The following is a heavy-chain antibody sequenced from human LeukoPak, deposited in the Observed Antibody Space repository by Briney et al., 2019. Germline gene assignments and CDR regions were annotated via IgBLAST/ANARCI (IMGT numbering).Heavy chain of an antibody. CDR3: ATTIPATVD. CDR1: GVSISSGVYF. Sequence: SQTLSLTCTVSGVSISSGVYFWTWIRQPPGKGLEGIGYISYSGGTYYNPSLKRLISISVDTSKSQFSLILSSVTAAKTAEYYCATTIPATVDWGQGTLVTVSS. V-gene: IGHV4-30-4*08. CDR2: ISYSGGT. J-gene: IGHJ4*02. D-gene: IGHD6-19*01.